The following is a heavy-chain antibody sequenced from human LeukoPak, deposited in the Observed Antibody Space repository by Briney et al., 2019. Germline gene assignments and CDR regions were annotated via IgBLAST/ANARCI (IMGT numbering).Heavy chain of an antibody. CDR3: ARWGDYVWGSYRYFDY. CDR2: ISSSSSTI. V-gene: IGHV3-48*01. CDR1: GFTFSSYS. Sequence: GGSLRLSCAASGFTFSSYSMNWVRQAPGKGLEWVSYISSSSSTIYYEDSVKGRFTISRDNAKNSLYLQMNSLRAEDTAVYYCARWGDYVWGSYRYFDYWGQGTLVTVSS. D-gene: IGHD3-16*02. J-gene: IGHJ4*02.